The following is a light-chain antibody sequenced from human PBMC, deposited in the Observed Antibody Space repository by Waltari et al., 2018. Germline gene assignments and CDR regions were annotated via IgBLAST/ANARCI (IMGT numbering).Light chain of an antibody. CDR1: SSNIESNT. CDR2: SNN. J-gene: IGLJ1*01. V-gene: IGLV1-44*01. CDR3: AAWDDSLNGLYV. Sequence: QSVLTQPPSASGTPGQRVTISCSGSSSNIESNTVTWYQQLPGTAPKLLIYSNNQRPSGVPDRFSGSKSGTSASLAISGLQSEDEADYYCAAWDDSLNGLYVFGTGTKVTVL.